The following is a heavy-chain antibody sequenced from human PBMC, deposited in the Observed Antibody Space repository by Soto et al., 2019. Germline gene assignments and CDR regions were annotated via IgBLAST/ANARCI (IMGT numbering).Heavy chain of an antibody. J-gene: IGHJ6*04. D-gene: IGHD4-17*01. CDR1: GGSISSYF. CDR2: VYYSGST. Sequence: SETLSLTCTVSGGSISSYFWNWIRQPPGKGLEWIGYVYYSGSTNYDPSLKSRVTISVDMSKNQFSLKLSSVTAADTAVYYCARPTYGDYGMDVWGKGTTVTVSS. V-gene: IGHV4-59*13. CDR3: ARPTYGDYGMDV.